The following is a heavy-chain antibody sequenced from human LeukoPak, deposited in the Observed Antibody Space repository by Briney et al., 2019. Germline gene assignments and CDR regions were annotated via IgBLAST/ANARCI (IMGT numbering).Heavy chain of an antibody. CDR3: ARGDDSSGYYAFDT. CDR1: GFTFSSYS. D-gene: IGHD3-22*01. J-gene: IGHJ3*02. V-gene: IGHV3-21*01. Sequence: GGSLRLSCAASGFTFSSYSMNWVRQAPGKGLEWVSSISSSSSYIYYADSVKGRFTISRDNAKNSLYLQMNSLRAEDTAVYYCARGDDSSGYYAFDTWGQGTMVTVSS. CDR2: ISSSSSYI.